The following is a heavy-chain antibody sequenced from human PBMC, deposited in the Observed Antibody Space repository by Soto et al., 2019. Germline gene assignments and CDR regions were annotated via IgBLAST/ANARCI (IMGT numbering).Heavy chain of an antibody. CDR2: ISAYNGDT. D-gene: IGHD6-13*01. CDR3: AREAGYSSNGPIDY. J-gene: IGHJ4*02. CDR1: GYTFTSYA. Sequence: QVQLVQSGPELKKPGASVKVSCKASGYTFTSYAFSWVRQAPGQGLEWMGWISAYNGDTKYAQKLQGRDTMTTDASTTTAYIELMKLRSDDTAVYYCAREAGYSSNGPIDYWGQGTLLTVSS. V-gene: IGHV1-18*01.